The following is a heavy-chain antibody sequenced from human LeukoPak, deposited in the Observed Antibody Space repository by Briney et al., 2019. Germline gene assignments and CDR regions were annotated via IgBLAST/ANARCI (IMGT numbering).Heavy chain of an antibody. CDR1: GFTFSNYW. CDR2: INSDGRII. J-gene: IGHJ2*01. CDR3: ARGRGWYFDL. V-gene: IGHV3-74*01. Sequence: PGGSLRLSCAASGFTFSNYWMHWVRQVPGKGLVWVSHINSDGRIINYADSVKGRFTISRDNAKNTLYLQMNSLGVEDTAVYYCARGRGWYFDLWGRGTLGTVSS. D-gene: IGHD3-10*01.